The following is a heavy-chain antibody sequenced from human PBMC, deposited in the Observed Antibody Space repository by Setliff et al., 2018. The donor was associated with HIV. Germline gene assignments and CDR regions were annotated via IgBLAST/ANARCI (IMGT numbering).Heavy chain of an antibody. D-gene: IGHD3-9*01. Sequence: ASVKVSCKTFGYRFTDFYVNWVRRAPGQGLEWMGWINPKSGATKNAQKFQGRVTMTRDTSISTVYMELSSLRSDDTALYFCARRAEDLAINPPSFDYYFDYWGQGTPVTVS. CDR3: ARRAEDLAINPPSFDYYFDY. CDR2: INPKSGAT. V-gene: IGHV1-2*02. J-gene: IGHJ4*02. CDR1: GYRFTDFY.